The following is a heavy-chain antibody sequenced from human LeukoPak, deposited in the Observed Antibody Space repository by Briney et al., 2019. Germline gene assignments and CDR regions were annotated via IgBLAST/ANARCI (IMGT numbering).Heavy chain of an antibody. CDR3: AKDPSGHDDY. CDR1: GLTFSSYG. V-gene: IGHV3-23*01. J-gene: IGHJ4*02. Sequence: GGSLRLSCAASGLTFSSYGMSWVRQAPGKGLEWVSGISGSGGTTYYADSVKGRFTISRDNSKNTLYLQMNSLRAEDTAVYYCAKDPSGHDDYWGQGTLVTVSS. D-gene: IGHD5-12*01. CDR2: ISGSGGTT.